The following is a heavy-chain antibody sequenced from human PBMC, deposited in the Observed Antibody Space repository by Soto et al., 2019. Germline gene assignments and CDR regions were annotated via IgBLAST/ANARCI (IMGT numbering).Heavy chain of an antibody. D-gene: IGHD3-9*01. V-gene: IGHV4-34*01. CDR1: GGTLSGYY. CDR3: ARDVRDTGYSYWFDP. Sequence: SETLSLTCAVYGGTLSGYYWTWIRQSPGKGLEWIGYIKYSGTTHYSPSLKSRVNISFDKSKNQVFLNLRFVTGADTAVYFCARDVRDTGYSYWFDPWGQGILVTVSS. J-gene: IGHJ5*02. CDR2: IKYSGTT.